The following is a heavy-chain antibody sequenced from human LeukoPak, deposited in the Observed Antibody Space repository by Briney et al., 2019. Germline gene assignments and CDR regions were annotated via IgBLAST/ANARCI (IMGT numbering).Heavy chain of an antibody. V-gene: IGHV4-59*08. CDR3: AKYGNSGWVIDN. CDR1: GGSIGSNY. J-gene: IGHJ4*02. CDR2: IYYTGGT. D-gene: IGHD6-19*01. Sequence: SETLSLTCTVSGGSIGSNYWTWIRKPPGKGLDYIGYIYYTGGTNYNPSLKSRVTISVDTSKNQFSLKLTSVTAADTAVYFCAKYGNSGWVIDNWGQGTLVTVSS.